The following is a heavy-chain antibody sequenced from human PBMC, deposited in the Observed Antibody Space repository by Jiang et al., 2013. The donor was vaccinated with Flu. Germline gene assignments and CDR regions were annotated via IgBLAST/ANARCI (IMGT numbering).Heavy chain of an antibody. V-gene: IGHV5-10-1*01. Sequence: PGESLRISCKGSGYTFNMYSISWVRQMPGKGLEWMGTIDPSDSYTTYSPSFQGHVTTSVDKSVNTAFLQWSNLKASDTAIYYCAKHSWGEYSSSSGWFDPWGQGTLVTVSS. CDR3: AKHSWGEYSSSSGWFDP. D-gene: IGHD6-6*01. CDR1: GYTFNMYS. J-gene: IGHJ5*02. CDR2: IDPSDSYT.